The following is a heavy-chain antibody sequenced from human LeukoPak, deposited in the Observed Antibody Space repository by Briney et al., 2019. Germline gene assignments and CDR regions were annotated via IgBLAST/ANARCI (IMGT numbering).Heavy chain of an antibody. CDR1: GVSISSSNSY. CDR3: ARWEIAAAGRYYFDY. Sequence: SETLSLTCTVSGVSISSSNSYWAWIRQPPGKGLEWIGSIYYSGNTYYNASLKSQVSISIDTSKNQFSLKLTSVTAADTAVYYCARWEIAAAGRYYFDYWGQGTLVTVSS. V-gene: IGHV4-39*01. CDR2: IYYSGNT. D-gene: IGHD6-13*01. J-gene: IGHJ4*02.